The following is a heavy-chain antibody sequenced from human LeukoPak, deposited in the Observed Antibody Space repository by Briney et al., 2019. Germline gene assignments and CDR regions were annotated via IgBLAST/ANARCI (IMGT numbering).Heavy chain of an antibody. D-gene: IGHD3-10*01. V-gene: IGHV3-7*01. CDR2: IKQDGSEK. Sequence: GGSLRLSCEASGFTFNNYWMGWVRQAPGKGLEWVANIKQDGSEKYYVDSVTGRFTISRDNAKNSLYLQMNSLRAEDTAVYYCARELPTGTDYFDYWGQGTLVTVSS. J-gene: IGHJ4*02. CDR1: GFTFNNYW. CDR3: ARELPTGTDYFDY.